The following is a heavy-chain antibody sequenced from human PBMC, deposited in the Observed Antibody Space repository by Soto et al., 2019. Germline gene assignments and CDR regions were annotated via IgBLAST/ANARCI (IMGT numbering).Heavy chain of an antibody. D-gene: IGHD3-10*01. V-gene: IGHV3-53*01. CDR2: IYNDGTT. Sequence: GGSLRLSCVASGLPVAGSYMAWIRQAPGKGLEWASVIYNDGTTYYSQSVEGRFTISRDTSKNTLYLQMDRLRDEDTAVYYCVRPLPSGQTHARDVWGQGTTVTVSS. CDR1: GLPVAGSY. CDR3: VRPLPSGQTHARDV. J-gene: IGHJ6*02.